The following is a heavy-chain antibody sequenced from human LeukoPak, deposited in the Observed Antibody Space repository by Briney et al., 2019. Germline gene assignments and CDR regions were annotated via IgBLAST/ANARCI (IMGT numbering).Heavy chain of an antibody. V-gene: IGHV3-48*04. CDR3: ARERFGESSYYYYGMDV. Sequence: PGGSLRLSCAASGFTFSSYSMNWVRQAPGKGLEWVSYISSSSSTIYYADSVKGRFTISRDNAKNSLYLQMNSLRAEDTAVYYCARERFGESSYYYYGMDVWGQGTTVTVSS. CDR1: GFTFSSYS. J-gene: IGHJ6*02. CDR2: ISSSSSTI. D-gene: IGHD3-10*01.